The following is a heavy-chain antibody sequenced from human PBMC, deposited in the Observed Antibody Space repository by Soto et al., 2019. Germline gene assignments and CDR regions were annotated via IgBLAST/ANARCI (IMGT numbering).Heavy chain of an antibody. D-gene: IGHD6-19*01. CDR1: GGTFSSYA. Sequence: QVQLVQSGAEVKKPGSSVKVSCKASGGTFSSYAISWVRQAPGQGLEWMGGIIPIFGTANYAQKFQGRVTITADESTSTAYMELSSLRSEDTAVYYCARGVRRAWLEMYNWFDPWGQGTLVTVSS. J-gene: IGHJ5*02. CDR2: IIPIFGTA. CDR3: ARGVRRAWLEMYNWFDP. V-gene: IGHV1-69*01.